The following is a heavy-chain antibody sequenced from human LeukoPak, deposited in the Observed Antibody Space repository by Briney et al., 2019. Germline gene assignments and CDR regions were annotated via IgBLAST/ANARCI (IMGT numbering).Heavy chain of an antibody. J-gene: IGHJ4*02. CDR3: ARDLGAVAGYDY. V-gene: IGHV1-2*06. CDR2: INPNRGGT. CDR1: GYTFTGYY. D-gene: IGHD6-19*01. Sequence: ASVKVSCKASGYTFTGYYMHWVRQAPGQGLEWMGRINPNRGGTNYAQKFQGRVTMTRDTSISTAYMELSRLRSDDTAVYYCARDLGAVAGYDYWGQGTLVTVSS.